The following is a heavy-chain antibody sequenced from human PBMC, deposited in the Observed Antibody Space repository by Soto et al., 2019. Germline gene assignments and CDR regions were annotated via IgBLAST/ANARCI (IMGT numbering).Heavy chain of an antibody. V-gene: IGHV3-23*01. J-gene: IGHJ4*02. Sequence: GGSLRLSCAASGFSFSSYAMSWVRQAPGKGLEWGSAISGSGGSLFEAVSVKRRFTISRDNSKMTLYPQMSRLRAEARALYYCAHAKAGITIFFGWGQGTLVTVSS. CDR2: ISGSGGSL. D-gene: IGHD3-9*01. CDR3: AHAKAGITIFFG. CDR1: GFSFSSYA.